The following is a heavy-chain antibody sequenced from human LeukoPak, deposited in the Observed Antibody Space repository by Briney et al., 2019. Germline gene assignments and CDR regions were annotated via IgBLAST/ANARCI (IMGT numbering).Heavy chain of an antibody. J-gene: IGHJ4*02. D-gene: IGHD2-2*02. CDR3: AKGVVVPAAIFWENYFDY. CDR1: GFTFSSYA. Sequence: GGTLRLSCAASGFTFSSYAMSWVRQAPGKGLEWVSAISGSGGSTYYADSVKGRFTISRDNSKNTLYLQMNSLRAEDTAVYYCAKGVVVPAAIFWENYFDYWGQGTLVTVSS. V-gene: IGHV3-23*01. CDR2: ISGSGGST.